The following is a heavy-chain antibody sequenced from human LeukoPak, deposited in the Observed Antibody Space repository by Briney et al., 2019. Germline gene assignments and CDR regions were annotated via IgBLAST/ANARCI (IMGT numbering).Heavy chain of an antibody. D-gene: IGHD4-17*01. CDR3: ARATTVTTCDY. J-gene: IGHJ4*02. CDR1: GFTFSSYS. CDR2: ISSSSSTI. V-gene: IGHV3-48*01. Sequence: PGGSLRLSCAASGFTFSSYSMNWVRQAPGKGLEWVSYISSSSSTIYYADSVKGRFTISRDNAKNSLYLQMNSLRAEDTAVYYCARATTVTTCDYWGQGTLVTVSS.